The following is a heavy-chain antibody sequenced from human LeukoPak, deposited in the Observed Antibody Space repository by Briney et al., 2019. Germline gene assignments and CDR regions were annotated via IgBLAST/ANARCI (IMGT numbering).Heavy chain of an antibody. CDR1: GGSISSSSYY. CDR3: ARAGSWKLNFDY. V-gene: IGHV4-39*07. J-gene: IGHJ4*02. D-gene: IGHD6-13*01. Sequence: TSETLSLTCTVSGGSISSSSYYWGWIRQPPGKGLEWIGSIYYSGSTYYNPSLKSRVTISVDTSKNQFSLKLSSVTAAGTAVYYCARAGSWKLNFDYWGQGTLVTVSS. CDR2: IYYSGST.